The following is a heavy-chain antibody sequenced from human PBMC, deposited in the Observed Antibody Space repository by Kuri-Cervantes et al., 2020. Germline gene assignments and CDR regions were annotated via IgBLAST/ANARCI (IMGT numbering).Heavy chain of an antibody. V-gene: IGHV1-18*01. CDR3: ARVIRQQLVAGGDY. J-gene: IGHJ4*02. Sequence: ASVKVSCKASGYTFTSYGNSWVRQAPGQGLEWMGWISAYNGNTNYAQKLQGRVTMTTETSTNTAYMELRSLRSDDTAVYYCARVIRQQLVAGGDYWGQGTLVTVSS. CDR2: ISAYNGNT. D-gene: IGHD6-13*01. CDR1: GYTFTSYG.